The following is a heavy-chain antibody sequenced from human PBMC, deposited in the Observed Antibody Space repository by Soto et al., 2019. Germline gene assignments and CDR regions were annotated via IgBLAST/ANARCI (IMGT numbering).Heavy chain of an antibody. Sequence: VTLSLARPVCGGCRTRCSPCRKRQPPGKGLEWIGYIYYSGSTNYNPSLKSRVTISVDTSENQFSLKLSSVTAADTAVYYCARDRERGVGATWYYGMDVWGQGTTVTVSS. CDR2: IYYSGST. V-gene: IGHV4-59*01. CDR1: GGCRTRCS. CDR3: ARDRERGVGATWYYGMDV. D-gene: IGHD1-26*01. J-gene: IGHJ6*02.